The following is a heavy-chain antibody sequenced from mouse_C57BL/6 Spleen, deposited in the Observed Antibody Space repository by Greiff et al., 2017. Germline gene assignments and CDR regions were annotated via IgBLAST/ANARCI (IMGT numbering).Heavy chain of an antibody. J-gene: IGHJ2*01. CDR2: IDPSDSYT. CDR1: GYTFTSYW. V-gene: IGHV1-69*01. CDR3: ARRGGHGSSYGDYFDY. D-gene: IGHD1-1*01. Sequence: QVQLQQPGAELVMPGASVKLSCKASGYTFTSYWMHWVKQRPGQGLEWIGEIDPSDSYTNYNQKFKGKSTLTVDKSSSTAYMQLSSLTSEDSAVYYCARRGGHGSSYGDYFDYWGQGTTLTVSS.